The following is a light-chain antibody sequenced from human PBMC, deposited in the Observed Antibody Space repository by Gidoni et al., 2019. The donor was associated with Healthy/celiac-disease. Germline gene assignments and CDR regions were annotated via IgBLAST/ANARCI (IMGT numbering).Light chain of an antibody. CDR2: DAP. J-gene: IGKJ1*01. CDR1: QGITSA. CDR3: QQFNSYPWT. V-gene: IGKV1-13*02. Sequence: AIQLPQPPSSLSASVGDRVTITCRASQGITSALAWYQQKPGKAPKLLIYDAPSLESGVPSRFSGSGSGTDFTLTISSLQPEDFATYYCQQFNSYPWTFGQGTKVEIK.